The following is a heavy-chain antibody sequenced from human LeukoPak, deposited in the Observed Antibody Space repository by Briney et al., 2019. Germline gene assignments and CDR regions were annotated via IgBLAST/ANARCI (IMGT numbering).Heavy chain of an antibody. CDR3: AKDGTTETTNYFYAMDG. CDR1: GFTFSSDE. V-gene: IGHV3-48*03. D-gene: IGHD4-17*01. J-gene: IGHJ6*02. CDR2: ISIGGSTT. Sequence: GGSLRLSRLASGFTFSSDEMNWVRQAPGKGLEWVSYISIGGSTTYYADSVKGRFTISRDDAKNSLYLQMNSLRAEDTATYYCAKDGTTETTNYFYAMDGWGQGTTVTVSS.